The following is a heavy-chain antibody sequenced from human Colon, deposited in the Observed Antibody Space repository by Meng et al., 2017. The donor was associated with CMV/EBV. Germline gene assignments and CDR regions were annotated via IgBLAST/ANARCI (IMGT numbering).Heavy chain of an antibody. CDR3: ARDSAAANYYYYYGMDV. CDR2: ISDYNGNT. V-gene: IGHV1-18*01. D-gene: IGHD2-2*01. Sequence: ASVKVSCKASGYTFTSYGISWVRQAPGQGLEWMGWISDYNGNTNYAQKFQGRVTMTTDTSTSTAYMDLRSLRAEDTAVYYCARDSAAANYYYYYGMDVWGQGTTVTVSS. J-gene: IGHJ6*02. CDR1: GYTFTSYG.